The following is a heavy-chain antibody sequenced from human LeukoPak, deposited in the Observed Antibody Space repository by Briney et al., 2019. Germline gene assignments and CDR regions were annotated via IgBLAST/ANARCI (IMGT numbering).Heavy chain of an antibody. D-gene: IGHD1-26*01. CDR3: AREIEWELPRAFDI. Sequence: ASVKVSCKASGGTFCSYAISWVRQAPGQGLEWMGGIIPIFGTANYAQKFQGRVTITADETTSTAYMELSSLRSEDTAVYYCAREIEWELPRAFDIWGQGTMVTVSS. CDR2: IIPIFGTA. CDR1: GGTFCSYA. J-gene: IGHJ3*02. V-gene: IGHV1-69*13.